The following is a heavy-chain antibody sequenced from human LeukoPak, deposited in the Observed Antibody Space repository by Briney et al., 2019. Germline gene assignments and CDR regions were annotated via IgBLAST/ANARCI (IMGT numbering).Heavy chain of an antibody. CDR1: GGSISSGSYY. V-gene: IGHV4-61*02. D-gene: IGHD4-11*01. J-gene: IGHJ5*02. Sequence: SQTLSLTCTISGGSISSGSYYWSWIRQPAGKGLEWIGRFYTSGSTDYNPSLKSRVTISVDTSKNQFSLKLSSVTAADTAVYYCAREGEYSNRLDPWGQGTLVTVSS. CDR3: AREGEYSNRLDP. CDR2: FYTSGST.